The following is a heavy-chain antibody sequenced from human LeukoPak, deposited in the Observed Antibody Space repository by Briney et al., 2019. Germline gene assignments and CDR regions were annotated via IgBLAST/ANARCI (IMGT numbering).Heavy chain of an antibody. J-gene: IGHJ6*03. Sequence: ASVKVSCKTSGYTFTGHYIHLLRQAPGQGLEWMAWIAPNSGATNYAHKFQGRVTMTRDTSISTAYMEVSSLRSDDTAVYYCARGGGVVVVPAAIPYYYYYMDVWGKGTTVTVSS. CDR1: GYTFTGHY. CDR3: ARGGGVVVVPAAIPYYYYYMDV. CDR2: IAPNSGAT. D-gene: IGHD2-2*02. V-gene: IGHV1-2*02.